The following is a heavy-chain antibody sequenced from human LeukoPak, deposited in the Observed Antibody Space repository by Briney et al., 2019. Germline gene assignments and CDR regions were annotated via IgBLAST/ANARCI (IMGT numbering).Heavy chain of an antibody. V-gene: IGHV4-59*01. CDR2: IYYSGST. Sequence: ASETLSLTCTVSGGSISSYYWSWIRQPPGKGLEWIGYIYYSGSTNYNPSLKSRVTISVDTSKNQFSLKLSSVTAADTAVYYCARGSDGLFGLYYYYMDVWGKGTTVTVSS. CDR3: ARGSDGLFGLYYYYMDV. J-gene: IGHJ6*03. D-gene: IGHD2-8*01. CDR1: GGSISSYY.